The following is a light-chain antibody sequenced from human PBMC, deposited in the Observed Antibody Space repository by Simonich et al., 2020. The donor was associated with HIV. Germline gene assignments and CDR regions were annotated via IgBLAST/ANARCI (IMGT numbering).Light chain of an antibody. Sequence: EIVMTQSPATLSVSPGERATLSCRASQNVDSKLAWYQQKPGQAPRLLIYGASTRATGIPARVSGSGSGTEFTLTISTMQSEDFAVYYCQQYNNWPPYTFGQGTKLEIK. CDR2: GAS. V-gene: IGKV3-15*01. J-gene: IGKJ2*01. CDR3: QQYNNWPPYT. CDR1: QNVDSK.